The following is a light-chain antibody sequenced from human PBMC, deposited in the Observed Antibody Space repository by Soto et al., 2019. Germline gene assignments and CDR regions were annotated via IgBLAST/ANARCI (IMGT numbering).Light chain of an antibody. CDR1: SSDVGGYNY. CDR2: GVT. J-gene: IGLJ1*01. CDR3: SSYTSSSAYV. Sequence: QSVLTQPASVSGSPGQSITISCTGTSSDVGGYNYVSWYQHHPGKAPKLMIYGVTNRPSGVSNRFSGSKSCNTASLTISGLQAEDEAYYYCSSYTSSSAYVFGTGTKLTVL. V-gene: IGLV2-14*01.